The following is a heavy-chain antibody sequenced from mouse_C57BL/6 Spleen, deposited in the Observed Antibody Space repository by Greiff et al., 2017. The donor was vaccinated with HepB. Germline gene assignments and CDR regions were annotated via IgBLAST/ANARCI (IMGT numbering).Heavy chain of an antibody. CDR3: ARLEYYGSMDY. V-gene: IGHV3-8*01. CDR1: GYSITSDY. Sequence: EVHLVESGPGLAKPSQSLSLTCSVTGYSITSDYWNWIRKFPGNKLEYMGYISYSGSTYYNPYLKSRISITRDTSKNQYYLQLNSVTTEDTATYYCARLEYYGSMDYWGQGTTLTVSS. J-gene: IGHJ2*01. CDR2: ISYSGST. D-gene: IGHD1-1*01.